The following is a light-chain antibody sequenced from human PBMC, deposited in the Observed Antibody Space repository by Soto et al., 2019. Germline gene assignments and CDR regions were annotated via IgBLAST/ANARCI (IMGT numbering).Light chain of an antibody. J-gene: IGLJ1*01. CDR3: SSYTSSSLYV. CDR2: EVS. CDR1: SSDVGGYNY. V-gene: IGLV2-14*01. Sequence: SVLTQPASVSGSPGQSITISCTGTSSDVGGYNYGSWYQQHPGKAPKLMIYEVSNRPSGVSNRFSGSKSGNTASLTISGLQAEDEADYYCSSYTSSSLYVFGTGTKVTVL.